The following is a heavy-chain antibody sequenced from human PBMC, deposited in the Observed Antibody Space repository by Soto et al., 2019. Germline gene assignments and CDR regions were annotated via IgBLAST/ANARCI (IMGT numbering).Heavy chain of an antibody. CDR2: FDPEDGET. V-gene: IGHV1-24*01. Sequence: ASVKVSCKVSGYTLTELSMHWVRQAPGKGLEWMGGFDPEDGETIYAQKFQGRVTMTEDTSTDTAYMELSSLRSEDTAVYYCATASCSGGSCPIDYWGQGTLVTLSS. CDR3: ATASCSGGSCPIDY. CDR1: GYTLTELS. D-gene: IGHD2-15*01. J-gene: IGHJ4*02.